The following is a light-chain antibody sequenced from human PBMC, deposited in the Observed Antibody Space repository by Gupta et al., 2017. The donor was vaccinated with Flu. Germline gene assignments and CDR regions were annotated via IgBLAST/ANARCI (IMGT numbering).Light chain of an antibody. CDR3: HVWQSGDDHFV. V-gene: IGLV3-21*02. CDR1: NIQRRS. J-gene: IGLJ1*01. Sequence: SYVLTQAPSVSVAPGQTATITCGGDNIQRRSVHWYQQRPGRAPVLVVHDDNDRPSGVPERFSGSNSGDTATLTISRVEPGDEADYYCHVWQSGDDHFVFGPGTRVTVL. CDR2: DDN.